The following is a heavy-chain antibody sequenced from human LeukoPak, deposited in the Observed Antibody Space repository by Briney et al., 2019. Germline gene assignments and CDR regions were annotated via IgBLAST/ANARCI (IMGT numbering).Heavy chain of an antibody. Sequence: GGSLRLSCAASGFTFSSYSMNWVRQAPGKGLEWVSSISSSSSDIYYADSVKGRFTISRDNAKNSLYLQMNSLRAEDTAVYYCARDRGVVVTAISYYFDYWGQGTLVTVSS. CDR1: GFTFSSYS. CDR3: ARDRGVVVTAISYYFDY. J-gene: IGHJ4*02. V-gene: IGHV3-21*01. D-gene: IGHD2-21*02. CDR2: ISSSSSDI.